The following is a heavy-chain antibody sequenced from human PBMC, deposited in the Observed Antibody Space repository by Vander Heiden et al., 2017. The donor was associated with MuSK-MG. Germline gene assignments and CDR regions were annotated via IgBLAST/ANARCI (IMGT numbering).Heavy chain of an antibody. J-gene: IGHJ3*02. V-gene: IGHV1-2*02. CDR1: GYTFTAYY. Sequence: QVQLVQSGAEVKKPGASVKVSCKASGYTFTAYYMHWVRQAPGQGLEWMGWINPNSGGTNYAQKLQGRGTMTRDTSISTAYMELSRLRSEETAVYDCARDQGDGDKDTPLDAFDIGGQGTMVTVSS. CDR3: ARDQGDGDKDTPLDAFDI. CDR2: INPNSGGT. D-gene: IGHD2-2*02.